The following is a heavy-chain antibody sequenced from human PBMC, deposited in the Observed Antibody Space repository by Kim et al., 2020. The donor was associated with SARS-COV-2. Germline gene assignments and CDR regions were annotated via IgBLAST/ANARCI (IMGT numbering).Heavy chain of an antibody. CDR3: ARDNGRAQSGQDY. V-gene: IGHV3-7*03. CDR2: IKHDGSAK. Sequence: GGSLRLSCAASGFTFSTYWMSWVRQAPGKGLEWVANIKHDGSAKFYVDSVKGRFTISRDNAKNSLYLQMSSLRAEDTAIFYCARDNGRAQSGQDYWGQGTLVTVSS. J-gene: IGHJ4*02. CDR1: GFTFSTYW. D-gene: IGHD2-15*01.